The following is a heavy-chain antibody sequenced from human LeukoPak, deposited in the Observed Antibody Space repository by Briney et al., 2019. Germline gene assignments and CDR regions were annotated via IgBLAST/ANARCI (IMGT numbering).Heavy chain of an antibody. CDR1: GGSISSSSYY. CDR2: IYYSGST. Sequence: SETLSLTCTVSGGSISSSSYYWGWIRQPPGKGLEWIGSIYYSGSTYYNPSLKSRVTISVDTSKNQFSLKLSSVTAADTAAYYCARLVDFYDRSGYFPTPHVFDYWGQGTLVTVSS. CDR3: ARLVDFYDRSGYFPTPHVFDY. V-gene: IGHV4-39*01. J-gene: IGHJ4*02. D-gene: IGHD3-22*01.